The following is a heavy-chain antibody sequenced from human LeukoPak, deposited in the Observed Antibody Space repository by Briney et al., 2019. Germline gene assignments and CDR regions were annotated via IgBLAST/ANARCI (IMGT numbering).Heavy chain of an antibody. Sequence: PGGSLRLSCAASGFTFSDHYMSWIRQAPGKGLEWVSYISHTGTTMYYADSVKGRFTLSRDNARNSLYLQMNSLRAEDTAVYYCARDSEWELLDYFDYWGQGTLVIVSS. CDR1: GFTFSDHY. CDR2: ISHTGTTM. D-gene: IGHD1-26*01. CDR3: ARDSEWELLDYFDY. V-gene: IGHV3-11*04. J-gene: IGHJ4*02.